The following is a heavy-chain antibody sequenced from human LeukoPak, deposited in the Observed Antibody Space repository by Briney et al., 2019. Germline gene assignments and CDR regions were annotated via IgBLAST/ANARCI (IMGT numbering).Heavy chain of an antibody. CDR1: GFTFSSYG. V-gene: IGHV3-30*18. D-gene: IGHD6-6*01. J-gene: IGHJ4*02. CDR3: AKAKAQYSSSPLYD. CDR2: ISYDGSNK. Sequence: PGGSLRLSCAASGFTFSSYGMHWVRQAPGKGLEWVAVISYDGSNKYYADSVKGRFTISRDNAKNSLYLQMNSLRAEDMALYYCAKAKAQYSSSPLYDWGQGTLVTVSS.